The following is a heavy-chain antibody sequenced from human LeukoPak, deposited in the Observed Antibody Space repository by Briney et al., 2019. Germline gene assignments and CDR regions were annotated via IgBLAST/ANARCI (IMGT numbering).Heavy chain of an antibody. CDR3: ARANSATIPGVDP. V-gene: IGHV3-53*01. Sequence: GGSLRLSCAASGFTVSTNYMSWVRQAPGKGLEWPSIIYSDGSTYYADSVKGRFTISRDNSKNTLYLQMSSLTAEDTAVYYCARANSATIPGVDPWGQGTLVTVSS. CDR2: IYSDGST. CDR1: GFTVSTNY. J-gene: IGHJ5*02. D-gene: IGHD1-26*01.